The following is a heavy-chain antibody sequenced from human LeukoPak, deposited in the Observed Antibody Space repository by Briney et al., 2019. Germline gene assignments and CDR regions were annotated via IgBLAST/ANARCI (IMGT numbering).Heavy chain of an antibody. Sequence: GGSLRLSCAASGFTFSDHYMDWVRQAPGKGLEWVSVMYRGGGTYYADSVKSRFTISSDNSKNTLYLQMNSLTAEDTAVYYCARDGIYSCLDYWGQGTLVTVSS. D-gene: IGHD2-15*01. J-gene: IGHJ4*02. V-gene: IGHV3-53*01. CDR2: MYRGGGT. CDR3: ARDGIYSCLDY. CDR1: GFTFSDHY.